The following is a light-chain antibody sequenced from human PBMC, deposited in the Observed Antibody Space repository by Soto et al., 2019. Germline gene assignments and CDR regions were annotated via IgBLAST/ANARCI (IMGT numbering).Light chain of an antibody. Sequence: DIELTQSPASLSSSVGDRATISCRASQSIGIYLAWYHQKPGQSPRLLIYEASTWATGVPSRFSGSGSGTDFTLTISSLEPEDVAIYYCQQYNTCPLTFGGGTKVEIK. CDR3: QQYNTCPLT. CDR2: EAS. V-gene: IGKV3-11*01. CDR1: QSIGIY. J-gene: IGKJ4*01.